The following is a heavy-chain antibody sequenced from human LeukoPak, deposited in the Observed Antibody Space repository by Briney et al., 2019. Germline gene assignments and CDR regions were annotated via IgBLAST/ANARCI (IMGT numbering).Heavy chain of an antibody. CDR3: VRGQYCGGDCFYFDY. Sequence: GGSLRLSCAASGFPFSSYTMNWVRQPPGKGLEWVSSITSRSSFIHYADSLKGRVTISRDNADNSLSLQMDSLGAEDTAVYYCVRGQYCGGDCFYFDYWGQGALVTVSS. V-gene: IGHV3-21*01. CDR2: ITSRSSFI. J-gene: IGHJ4*02. D-gene: IGHD2-21*01. CDR1: GFPFSSYT.